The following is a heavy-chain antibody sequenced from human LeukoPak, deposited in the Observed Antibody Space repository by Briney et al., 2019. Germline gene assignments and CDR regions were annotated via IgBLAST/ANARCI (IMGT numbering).Heavy chain of an antibody. J-gene: IGHJ6*02. CDR3: ARGDSGTPGRYGMDV. Sequence: GSSVKVSCKASGGTFSSYAISWVRQAPGQGLEWMGRIIPILGIANYAQKFQGRVTITADKSTSTAYMELSSLRSEDTAVYYCARGDSGTPGRYGMDVWGQGTTVTVSS. CDR1: GGTFSSYA. V-gene: IGHV1-69*04. D-gene: IGHD1-26*01. CDR2: IIPILGIA.